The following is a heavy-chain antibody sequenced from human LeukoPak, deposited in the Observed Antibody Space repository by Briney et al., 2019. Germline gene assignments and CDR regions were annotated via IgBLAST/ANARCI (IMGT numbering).Heavy chain of an antibody. CDR2: INTDTGNP. CDR1: GYTFTSYY. Sequence: ASVKVSCKASGYTFTSYYMHWVRQAPGQGLEWMGWINTDTGNPTYAQGFTGRFVFSLDTSVSTAYLQISSLKADDTAIYYCARDDGAHYYDSSGYYGWFDPWGQGTLVTVSS. V-gene: IGHV7-4-1*02. CDR3: ARDDGAHYYDSSGYYGWFDP. J-gene: IGHJ5*02. D-gene: IGHD3-22*01.